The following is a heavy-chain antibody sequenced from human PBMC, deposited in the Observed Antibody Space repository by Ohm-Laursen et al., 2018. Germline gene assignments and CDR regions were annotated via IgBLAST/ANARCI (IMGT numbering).Heavy chain of an antibody. V-gene: IGHV4-59*01. Sequence: GTLSLTCTVSGGSISSYYWSWIRQPPGKGLEWIGYIYYSGSTNYNPSLKSRVTISVDTSKNQFSLKLSPVTAADTAVYYCARADSGSYYYYGMDVWGQGTTVTVSS. D-gene: IGHD1-26*01. CDR2: IYYSGST. CDR1: GGSISSYY. CDR3: ARADSGSYYYYGMDV. J-gene: IGHJ6*02.